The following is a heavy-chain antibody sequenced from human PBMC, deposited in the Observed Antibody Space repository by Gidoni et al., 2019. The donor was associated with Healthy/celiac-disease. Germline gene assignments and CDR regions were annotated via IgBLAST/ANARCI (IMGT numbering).Heavy chain of an antibody. CDR3: AKGGTTVTPTGPVSY. Sequence: EVQLVESGGGLVQPVRSLSLSCAASGFTFDDYAMHWVRQAPGKGLEWVSGMSWNSGSIGYADSVKGRFTISRDNAKNSLYLQMNSLRAEDTALYYCAKGGTTVTPTGPVSYWGQGTLVTVSS. CDR2: MSWNSGSI. J-gene: IGHJ4*02. CDR1: GFTFDDYA. D-gene: IGHD4-17*01. V-gene: IGHV3-9*01.